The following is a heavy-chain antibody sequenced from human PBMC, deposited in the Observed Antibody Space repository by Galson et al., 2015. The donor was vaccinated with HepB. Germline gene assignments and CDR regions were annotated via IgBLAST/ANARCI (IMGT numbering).Heavy chain of an antibody. CDR1: GFTFSTYG. CDR2: IWFDGSNK. Sequence: SLRLSCAASGFTFSTYGMHWVRQAPGKGLEWVALIWFDGSNKYYADSVKGRFTISRDNSKNTLYLQMNSLRAEDTAVYYCARQRRPWGTPPAYADYWGQGTLVTVSS. CDR3: ARQRRPWGTPPAYADY. V-gene: IGHV3-33*08. J-gene: IGHJ4*02. D-gene: IGHD1/OR15-1a*01.